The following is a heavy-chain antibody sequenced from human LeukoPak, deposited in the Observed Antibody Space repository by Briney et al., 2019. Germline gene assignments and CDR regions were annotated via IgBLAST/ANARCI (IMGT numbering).Heavy chain of an antibody. J-gene: IGHJ6*03. CDR1: GGSISSSSYY. Sequence: SEALSLTCTVSGGSISSSSYYWGWIRQPPGKGLEWIGSIYYSGSTYYNPSLKSRVTISVDTPKNQFSLKLSSVTAADTAVYYCARPTKGDSYGYYYYYMDVWGKGTTVTVSS. V-gene: IGHV4-39*01. D-gene: IGHD5-18*01. CDR2: IYYSGST. CDR3: ARPTKGDSYGYYYYYMDV.